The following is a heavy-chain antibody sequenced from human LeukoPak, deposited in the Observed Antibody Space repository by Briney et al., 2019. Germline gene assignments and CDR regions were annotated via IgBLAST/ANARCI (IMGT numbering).Heavy chain of an antibody. Sequence: GSLRLSCAASRFTFSSYAMGWVRQAPGKGLEWVSVISNSGGSTYYADSVKGRFTISRDNSKNTLYLQMNSLRAEDTAVYYCARARGRYSGSNFDYWGQGTLVTVSS. J-gene: IGHJ4*02. CDR3: ARARGRYSGSNFDY. V-gene: IGHV3-23*01. CDR1: RFTFSSYA. CDR2: ISNSGGST. D-gene: IGHD1-26*01.